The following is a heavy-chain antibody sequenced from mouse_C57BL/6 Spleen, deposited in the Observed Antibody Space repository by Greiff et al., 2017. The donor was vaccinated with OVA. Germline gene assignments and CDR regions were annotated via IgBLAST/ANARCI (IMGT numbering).Heavy chain of an antibody. D-gene: IGHD2-3*01. V-gene: IGHV1-76*01. J-gene: IGHJ3*01. CDR1: GYTFTDYY. Sequence: QVHVKQSGAELVRPGASVKLSCKASGYTFTDYYINWVKQRPGQGLEWIARLYPGRGNTYYNEKFTGKATLTAEKSSSTAYMQLSSLTSEDSAVYFCAIDGYYTYWGQGTLVTVSA. CDR3: AIDGYYTY. CDR2: LYPGRGNT.